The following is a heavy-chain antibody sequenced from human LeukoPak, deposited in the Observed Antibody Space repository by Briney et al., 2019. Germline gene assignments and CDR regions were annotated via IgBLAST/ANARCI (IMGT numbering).Heavy chain of an antibody. CDR2: INPNSGGT. CDR3: ARDSRSEYSSSWAYYYMDV. V-gene: IGHV1-2*02. CDR1: GYTFTGYY. Sequence: GASVKVSCKASGYTFTGYYMHWVRQAPGQGLEWMGWINPNSGGTNYAQKFQGRVTMTRDTSISTAYMELSRLRSDDTAVYYCARDSRSEYSSSWAYYYMDVWGKGTTVTVSS. D-gene: IGHD6-6*01. J-gene: IGHJ6*03.